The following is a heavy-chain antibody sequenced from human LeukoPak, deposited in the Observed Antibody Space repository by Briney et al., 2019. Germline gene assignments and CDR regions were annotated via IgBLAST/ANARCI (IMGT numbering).Heavy chain of an antibody. D-gene: IGHD6-13*01. J-gene: IGHJ4*02. Sequence: ASVKVSCKASGYTFTDYYMHWVRQAPGQGLEWMGWINPNSGGTNYAQKFQGWVTMTRDTSISTAYMELSRLRSDDTAVYYCARVGYSSSWYYFDYWGQGTLVTVSS. V-gene: IGHV1-2*04. CDR1: GYTFTDYY. CDR3: ARVGYSSSWYYFDY. CDR2: INPNSGGT.